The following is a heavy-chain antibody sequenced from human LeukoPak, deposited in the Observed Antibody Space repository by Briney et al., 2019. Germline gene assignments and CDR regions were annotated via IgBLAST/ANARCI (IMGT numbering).Heavy chain of an antibody. V-gene: IGHV3-33*06. J-gene: IGHJ6*02. CDR1: GFTFSSYG. D-gene: IGHD1-14*01. CDR2: IWYDGSNK. CDR3: AKPGAEEYGMDV. Sequence: GRSLRLSCAASGFTFSSYGMHWVRQAPGKGLEWVAVIWYDGSNKYYADSVKGRFTISRDNSKNTLYLQMNSLRAEDTAVYYCAKPGAEEYGMDVWGQGTTVTVSS.